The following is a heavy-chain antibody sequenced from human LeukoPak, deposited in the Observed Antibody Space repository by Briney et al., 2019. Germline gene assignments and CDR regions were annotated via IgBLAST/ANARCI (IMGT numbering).Heavy chain of an antibody. CDR1: GGSIFSSDHY. D-gene: IGHD3-9*01. CDR2: IHYGGNT. CDR3: AREPHPYDILTGYYLGSYYFDY. V-gene: IGHV4-39*07. Sequence: TSETLSLTCTVSGGSIFSSDHYWGWIRQPPGKGLECIGIIHYGGNTYYKSSLKSRVTIYVDTSKNQFSLKLSSVTAADTAVYYCAREPHPYDILTGYYLGSYYFDYWGQGTLVTVSS. J-gene: IGHJ4*02.